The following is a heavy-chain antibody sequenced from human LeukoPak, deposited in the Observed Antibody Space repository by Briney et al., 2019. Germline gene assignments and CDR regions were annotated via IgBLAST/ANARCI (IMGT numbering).Heavy chain of an antibody. J-gene: IGHJ6*02. CDR2: ISNSGSTI. V-gene: IGHV3-48*03. CDR1: GFTFSSYE. Sequence: GGSLRLSCAASGFTFSSYEMNWVRQAPEKGLEWVSYISNSGSTIYYADSVKGRFTISRDNAKNSLYLQMNSLRAEDTAVYYCARNPLDYYGMDVWGQGTTVTVSS. CDR3: ARNPLDYYGMDV.